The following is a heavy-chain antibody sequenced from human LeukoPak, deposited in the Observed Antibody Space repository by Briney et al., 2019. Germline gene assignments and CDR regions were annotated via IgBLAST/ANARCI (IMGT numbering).Heavy chain of an antibody. V-gene: IGHV3-7*03. Sequence: GGSLRLSCEASGINFSTYWMSWVRQAPGKGLEWVAYIKHDGSEKYYVDSVKGRFTISRDNANNSLYLQMNSLRAEDTAVYYCARRGVLDYWGQGTLVSVSS. CDR2: IKHDGSEK. J-gene: IGHJ4*02. D-gene: IGHD3-10*01. CDR1: GINFSTYW. CDR3: ARRGVLDY.